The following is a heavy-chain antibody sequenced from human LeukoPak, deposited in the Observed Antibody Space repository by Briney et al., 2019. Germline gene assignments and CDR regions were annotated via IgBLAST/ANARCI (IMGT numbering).Heavy chain of an antibody. CDR2: ISSSGSTI. J-gene: IGHJ4*02. Sequence: GGSLRLSCAASGFTFSSYEMNWVRQAPGKGLEWVSYISSSGSTIYYADSVKGRFTISRDNAKNSLYLQMNSLRAEDTAVYYCARDSSRDYGVARFDYWGRGTLVTVSS. CDR1: GFTFSSYE. D-gene: IGHD4-17*01. CDR3: ARDSSRDYGVARFDY. V-gene: IGHV3-48*03.